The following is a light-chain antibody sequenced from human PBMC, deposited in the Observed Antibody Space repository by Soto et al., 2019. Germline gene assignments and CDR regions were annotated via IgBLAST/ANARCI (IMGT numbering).Light chain of an antibody. CDR2: GVS. CDR3: SSYTSTSPPVL. V-gene: IGLV2-14*01. J-gene: IGLJ1*01. CDR1: SSDIGDYNF. Sequence: QSALTQPASVSGSPAQSITISCTGSSSDIGDYNFVSWYQQHPGKAPKLMIYGVSLRPSGVSDRFSGSKSGNTVSLTISGLQAEDEADYYCSSYTSTSPPVLFGTGTKLTVL.